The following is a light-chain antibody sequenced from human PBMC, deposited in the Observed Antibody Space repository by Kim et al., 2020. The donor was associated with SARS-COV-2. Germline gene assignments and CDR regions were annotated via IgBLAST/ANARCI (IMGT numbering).Light chain of an antibody. V-gene: IGLV3-1*01. CDR1: KLGDKY. CDR3: KAWDSSTPIWV. Sequence: SYELTQPPSVSVSPGQTASITCYGDKLGDKYACWYQQKPGQSPVLVIYQDSKRPSGIPERFSGSNSGNTATLTISGTQAMDEADYYCKAWDSSTPIWVFG. CDR2: QDS. J-gene: IGLJ3*02.